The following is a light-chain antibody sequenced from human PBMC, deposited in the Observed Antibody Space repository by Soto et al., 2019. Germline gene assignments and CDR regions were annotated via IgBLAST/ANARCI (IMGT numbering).Light chain of an antibody. V-gene: IGKV3-20*01. Sequence: EIVLTQSPGTLSLSPGERATLSCRASQSVSSSYLAWYQHKPGQAPRLLIYGASSRATGIPDRFSGSGSGTYXTLTISILEPEDFAVYYCPQYGSSPHPCGRGTKLEIK. J-gene: IGKJ2*01. CDR1: QSVSSSY. CDR3: PQYGSSPHP. CDR2: GAS.